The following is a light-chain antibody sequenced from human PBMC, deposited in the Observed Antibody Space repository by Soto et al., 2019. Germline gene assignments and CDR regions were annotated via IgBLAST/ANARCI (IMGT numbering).Light chain of an antibody. CDR3: CSYAGSPLYV. V-gene: IGLV2-11*01. J-gene: IGLJ1*01. CDR2: DVS. CDR1: SSDVGGYKY. Sequence: QSALTQPRSVSGSPGQSVTISCAGTSSDVGGYKYVSWYQQHPGKAPKLMIYDVSKRPSGVPDRFSGSKSGNTASLTISGLQAEDEADYYCCSYAGSPLYVFGTGTKVTVL.